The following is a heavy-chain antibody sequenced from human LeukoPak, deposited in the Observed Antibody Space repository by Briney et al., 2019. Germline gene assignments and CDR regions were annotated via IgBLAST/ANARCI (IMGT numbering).Heavy chain of an antibody. V-gene: IGHV1-46*02. CDR3: TRAKVPPRPTWFGS. D-gene: IGHD6-6*01. CDR2: INAGGEDP. J-gene: IGHJ5*01. Sequence: GASVKISCKASRDMLNSDHKHWVRQAPGEGLEWMGVINAGGEDPKFAQNFQGRVDLTWDTSTNTIYMELARLRSEDTAVYYCTRAKVPPRPTWFGSWGQGTLVTVSS. CDR1: RDMLNSDH.